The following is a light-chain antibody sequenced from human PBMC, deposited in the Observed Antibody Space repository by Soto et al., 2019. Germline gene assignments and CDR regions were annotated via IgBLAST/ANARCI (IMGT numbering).Light chain of an antibody. Sequence: DIQMTQSPSTLSASVGDRVTITCRASQSVSTWLAWYQQKPGKAPKILIYKASTLQSVVPSRFSGSGSGTEFTLTISSLQPDDIATYYCLQYDGYSGTFGQGTKVELK. CDR3: LQYDGYSGT. V-gene: IGKV1-5*03. CDR1: QSVSTW. CDR2: KAS. J-gene: IGKJ1*01.